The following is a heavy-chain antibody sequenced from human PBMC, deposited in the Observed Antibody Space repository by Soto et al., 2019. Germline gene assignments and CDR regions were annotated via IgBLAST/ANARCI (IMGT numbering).Heavy chain of an antibody. CDR3: ARKQTTVTSLRTYYYGLDV. J-gene: IGHJ6*02. V-gene: IGHV3-7*03. D-gene: IGHD4-4*01. Sequence: EVQLVESGGGLVQPGGSLRLSCAASGFTFSRYWMSWVRQAPGKGLEWVANIKDDGSDEYYVDSVKGRFTVSRDNAKNSLYLQLRGLRDEDTAVYYCARKQTTVTSLRTYYYGLDVWGQGTPVTVSS. CDR2: IKDDGSDE. CDR1: GFTFSRYW.